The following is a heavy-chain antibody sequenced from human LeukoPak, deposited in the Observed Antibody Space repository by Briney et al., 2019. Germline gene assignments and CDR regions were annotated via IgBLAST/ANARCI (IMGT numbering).Heavy chain of an antibody. V-gene: IGHV3-74*01. CDR1: GFSFSTSW. CDR3: ASGHSGLLW. J-gene: IGHJ4*02. D-gene: IGHD5-12*01. Sequence: GGSLRLSCAASGFSFSTSWMHWVRQVPGKGLVWVSRIKSDGGSITYADSVKGRFTISRDNAKNTLYLQMNSLRAEDTAVYYCASGHSGLLWWGQGTLVTVSS. CDR2: IKSDGGSI.